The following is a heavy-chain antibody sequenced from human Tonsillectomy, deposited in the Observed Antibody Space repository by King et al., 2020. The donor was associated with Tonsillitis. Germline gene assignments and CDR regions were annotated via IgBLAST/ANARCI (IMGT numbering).Heavy chain of an antibody. CDR2: INHSGST. J-gene: IGHJ4*02. V-gene: IGHV4-34*01. Sequence: QLQQWGAGLLKPSETLSLTCAVYGGSFSGYYWSWIRQPPGKGLEWIGEINHSGSTNYNPSLKSRVTISVDTSKNQFSLKLSSVTAADTAVYYCARGSIAAPFDYWGQGTLVTVSS. CDR3: ARGSIAAPFDY. D-gene: IGHD6-6*01. CDR1: GGSFSGYY.